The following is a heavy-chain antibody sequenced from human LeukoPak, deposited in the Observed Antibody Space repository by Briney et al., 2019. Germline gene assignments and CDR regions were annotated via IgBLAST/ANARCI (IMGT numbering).Heavy chain of an antibody. CDR3: AKGTHSSSWHWYDP. D-gene: IGHD6-13*01. Sequence: GGSLRLSCAASGFTFSTYAMSWVRQAPGKGLEWVSAISGSGGTTYYADSVKGRFTISGDNSKNTLSLQMNSLRAEDTAVYYCAKGTHSSSWHWYDPWGQGTLVTVSS. CDR1: GFTFSTYA. CDR2: ISGSGGTT. J-gene: IGHJ5*02. V-gene: IGHV3-23*01.